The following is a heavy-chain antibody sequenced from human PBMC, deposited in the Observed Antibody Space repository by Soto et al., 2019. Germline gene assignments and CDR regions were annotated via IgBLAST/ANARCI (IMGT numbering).Heavy chain of an antibody. CDR2: INPNSGGT. Sequence: ASVKVSCKASGYTFTGYYMHWVRQAPGQGLEWMGWINPNSGGTNYAQKFQGWVTMTRDTSISTAYMELNRLGSDNTAIYYCAREGSTSAAFDIWGQGTMVTVS. V-gene: IGHV1-2*04. CDR3: AREGSTSAAFDI. CDR1: GYTFTGYY. J-gene: IGHJ3*02. D-gene: IGHD2-2*01.